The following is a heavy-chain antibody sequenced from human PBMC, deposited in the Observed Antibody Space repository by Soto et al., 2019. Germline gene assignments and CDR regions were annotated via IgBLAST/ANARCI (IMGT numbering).Heavy chain of an antibody. J-gene: IGHJ4*02. D-gene: IGHD3-3*01. CDR3: ATRITIFGVVTHYFDY. V-gene: IGHV4-39*01. Sequence: PSETLSLTCTVSGGSISSSSYYWGWIRQPPGKGLEWIGSIYYSGSTYYNPSLKSRVTISVDTSKNQFSLKLSSVTAADTAVYYCATRITIFGVVTHYFDYLGQGTLVTVSS. CDR2: IYYSGST. CDR1: GGSISSSSYY.